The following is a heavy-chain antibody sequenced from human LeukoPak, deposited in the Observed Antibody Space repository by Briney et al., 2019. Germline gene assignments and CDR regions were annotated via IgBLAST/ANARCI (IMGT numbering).Heavy chain of an antibody. Sequence: ASVKVSCKASGYTFTSYDINWVRQATGQGLEWMGWMNPSSGNTGYAQKFQGRVTMTRNTSISTAYMELSSLRSEDTAVYYCARGHSIYGDYAFWFDPWGQGTLVTVSS. CDR1: GYTFTSYD. D-gene: IGHD4-17*01. J-gene: IGHJ5*02. CDR3: ARGHSIYGDYAFWFDP. CDR2: MNPSSGNT. V-gene: IGHV1-8*01.